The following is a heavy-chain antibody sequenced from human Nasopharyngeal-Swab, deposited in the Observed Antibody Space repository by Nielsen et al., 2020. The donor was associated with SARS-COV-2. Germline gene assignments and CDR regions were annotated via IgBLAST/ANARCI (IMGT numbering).Heavy chain of an antibody. CDR3: ASGMAVTKRYFDL. V-gene: IGHV3-48*02. CDR2: ISSSGNI. D-gene: IGHD4-23*01. Sequence: GESLKISCAASGFTLSSYTMNWVRQAPGKGLEWIAYISSSGNIYYADSVKGRFTISRDNAKNSLNLQMNSLRDVDTAVYYCASGMAVTKRYFDLWGRGTLVSVSS. J-gene: IGHJ2*01. CDR1: GFTLSSYT.